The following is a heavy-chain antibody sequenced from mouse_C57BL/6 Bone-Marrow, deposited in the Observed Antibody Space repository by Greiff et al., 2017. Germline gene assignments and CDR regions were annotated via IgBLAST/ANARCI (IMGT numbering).Heavy chain of an antibody. J-gene: IGHJ2*01. Sequence: QVQLQQPGAELVMPGASVKLSCKASGYTFTSYWMHWVKQRPGQGLEWIGEIDPSDSYTNYNQKFKGKSTLTVDKSSSTAYMQLSSLTSEDSAVYYCARKGCYEGDYWGQGTTLTVTA. CDR1: GYTFTSYW. D-gene: IGHD1-1*02. V-gene: IGHV1-69*01. CDR3: ARKGCYEGDY. CDR2: IDPSDSYT.